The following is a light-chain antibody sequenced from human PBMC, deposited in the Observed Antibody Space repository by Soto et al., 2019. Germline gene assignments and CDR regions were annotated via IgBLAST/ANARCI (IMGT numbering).Light chain of an antibody. Sequence: EVVMTQSPDTLSVSPGDGATLSCRASQNVHSDLAWYQQKPGQAPRLVIYDTSTRATDIPVRFTGGGYGTEFTLTISSLKSEDCAVYYCQQYNNWPLTFGGGTKVEIK. CDR3: QQYNNWPLT. CDR2: DTS. CDR1: QNVHSD. V-gene: IGKV3-15*01. J-gene: IGKJ4*01.